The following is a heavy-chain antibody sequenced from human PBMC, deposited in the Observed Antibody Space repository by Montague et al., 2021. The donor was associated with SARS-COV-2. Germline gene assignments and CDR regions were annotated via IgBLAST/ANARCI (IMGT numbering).Heavy chain of an antibody. CDR3: ARHSRTHAFDP. V-gene: IGHV4-39*01. J-gene: IGHJ5*02. D-gene: IGHD3/OR15-3a*01. CDR2: ISYSGST. Sequence: SETLSLTCVVSSGSISPSDTHYWGWVRQAPGKGLEWIATISYSGSTSYNPPLRSRVTISVDTSKNQISMNLRSVTAADTSVYYCARHSRTHAFDPWGQGILVTVSS. CDR1: SGSISPSDTHY.